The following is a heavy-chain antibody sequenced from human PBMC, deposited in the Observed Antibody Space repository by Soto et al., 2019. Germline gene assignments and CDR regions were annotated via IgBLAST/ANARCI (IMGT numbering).Heavy chain of an antibody. CDR3: AKDPQDWLRSDFDY. J-gene: IGHJ4*02. CDR1: GFTFSSYG. V-gene: IGHV3-30*18. Sequence: QVQLVESGGGVVHPGTSLTLSCAASGFTFSSYGMHWVRQAPGKGLEWVAVISHDGGNRYYADSVKGRFTISRDDSKKMLDLQMTSLRVEDTAVYYCAKDPQDWLRSDFDYWGQGTLVTVSS. CDR2: ISHDGGNR. D-gene: IGHD5-12*01.